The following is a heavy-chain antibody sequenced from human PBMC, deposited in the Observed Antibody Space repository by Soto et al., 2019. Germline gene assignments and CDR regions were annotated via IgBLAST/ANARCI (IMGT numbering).Heavy chain of an antibody. J-gene: IGHJ4*02. CDR2: VSSSGTT. Sequence: ASETLSLTCTVSGGSISSYYWSWIRQSPGRGLEWIGFVSSSGTTNYNPSLKSRVTLSVGPSNNQFSLKLSSVTAADTAVYYCARAYDFWSGYYLWGQGTLVTVSS. D-gene: IGHD3-3*01. CDR1: GGSISSYY. V-gene: IGHV4-59*01. CDR3: ARAYDFWSGYYL.